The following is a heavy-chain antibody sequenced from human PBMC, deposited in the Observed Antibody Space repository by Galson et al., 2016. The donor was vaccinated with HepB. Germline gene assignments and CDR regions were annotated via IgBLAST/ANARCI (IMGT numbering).Heavy chain of an antibody. J-gene: IGHJ3*02. Sequence: SLRLSCAASGFSFNKYWMSWVRQAPGKGLEWVANIKQDGSRKYYVDSVKGRFTISRDNVKSSLYLEMSSLRAEDSAVYYCASDPFSFGFLITGHDAFHIRGQGTMVTVSS. V-gene: IGHV3-7*01. D-gene: IGHD3-3*01. CDR3: ASDPFSFGFLITGHDAFHI. CDR1: GFSFNKYW. CDR2: IKQDGSRK.